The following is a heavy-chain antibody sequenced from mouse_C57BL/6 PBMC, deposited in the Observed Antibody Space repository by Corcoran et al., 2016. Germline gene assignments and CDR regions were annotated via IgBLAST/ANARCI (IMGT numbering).Heavy chain of an antibody. V-gene: IGHV9-3*01. CDR1: GYTFTTYG. Sequence: QIQLVQSGPELKKPGETVKISCKASGYTFTTYGMSWVKQAPGKGLKWMGWINTYSGVPTYADDFKGRFAFSLETSASTAYLQINNLKNEDTATYFCARSGGAYYSNYEYFDVWGTGTTVTVSS. D-gene: IGHD2-5*01. CDR2: INTYSGVP. J-gene: IGHJ1*03. CDR3: ARSGGAYYSNYEYFDV.